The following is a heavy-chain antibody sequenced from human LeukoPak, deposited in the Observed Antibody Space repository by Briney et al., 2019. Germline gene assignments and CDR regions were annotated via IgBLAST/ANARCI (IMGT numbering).Heavy chain of an antibody. Sequence: GGSLRLSCTASGFTFGDYAMSWFRQAPGKGLEWVGFIRSKAYGGTTEYAASGKGRFTISRDDYKSIAQLQMNSLKTEDTAVYYCTRDGWFGDYNWFAPWGQGTLVT. CDR1: GFTFGDYA. V-gene: IGHV3-49*03. CDR3: TRDGWFGDYNWFAP. D-gene: IGHD3-10*01. CDR2: IRSKAYGGTT. J-gene: IGHJ5*02.